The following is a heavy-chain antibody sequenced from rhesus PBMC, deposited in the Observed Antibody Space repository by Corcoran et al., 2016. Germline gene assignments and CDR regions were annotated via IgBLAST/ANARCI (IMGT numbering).Heavy chain of an antibody. D-gene: IGHD2-39*01. CDR1: GGSFSSYW. CDR2: INGNSGST. Sequence: QVQLQESGPGLVKPSETLSLTCAVSGGSFSSYWWSWIRQPPGKGLEWIGEINGNSGSTNYNPSLKSRVIISTDASKNQFSLKLSSVTAADTAVYYCARYYGRGYIDYWGQGVLVTVSS. J-gene: IGHJ4*01. CDR3: ARYYGRGYIDY. V-gene: IGHV4-80*01.